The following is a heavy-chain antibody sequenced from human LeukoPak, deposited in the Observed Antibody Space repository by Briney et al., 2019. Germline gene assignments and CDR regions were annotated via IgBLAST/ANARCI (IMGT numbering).Heavy chain of an antibody. CDR3: ARGSTRKKYYYYGMDV. J-gene: IGHJ6*02. D-gene: IGHD1-26*01. CDR2: MNPNSGNT. Sequence: ASVKVSCEASGYTFTSYDINWVRQATGQGLEWMGWMNPNSGNTGYAQKFQGRVTMTRNTSISTAYMELSSLRSEDTAVYYCARGSTRKKYYYYGMDVWGQGTTVTVSS. CDR1: GYTFTSYD. V-gene: IGHV1-8*01.